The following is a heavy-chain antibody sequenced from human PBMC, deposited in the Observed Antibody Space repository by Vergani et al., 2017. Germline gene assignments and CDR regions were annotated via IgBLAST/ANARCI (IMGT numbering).Heavy chain of an antibody. Sequence: QVQLQESGPGLVRTSQTLSLTCTVSGGSISSGSYYWSWFRQPAGKGLEWIGRFYTGGGTSYNPSLKSRVTISVDTSKNQFSLQLSAVTAADTAVYYWARDPLGXFTWPFLLLDMDVWGQGTTVTVSS. CDR2: FYTGGGT. V-gene: IGHV4-61*02. D-gene: IGHD2-15*01. J-gene: IGHJ6*02. CDR3: ARDPLGXFTWPFLLLDMDV. CDR1: GGSISSGSYY.